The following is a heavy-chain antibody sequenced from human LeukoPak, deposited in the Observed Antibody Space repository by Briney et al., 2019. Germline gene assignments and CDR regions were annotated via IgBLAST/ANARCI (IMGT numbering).Heavy chain of an antibody. CDR1: GYTFSNYG. Sequence: ASVKVSCEASGYTFSNYGLTWVRQAPGRGREWMGWISAYNGNTNYAQKFQDRVTMTTDTSTSTAYMELRSLTSDDTAVYYCARQVDSTMALPDYWGQGTLVTVSS. CDR2: ISAYNGNT. D-gene: IGHD2/OR15-2a*01. V-gene: IGHV1-18*01. J-gene: IGHJ4*02. CDR3: ARQVDSTMALPDY.